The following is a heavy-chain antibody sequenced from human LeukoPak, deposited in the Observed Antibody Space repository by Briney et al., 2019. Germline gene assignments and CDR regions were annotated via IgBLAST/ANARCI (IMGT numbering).Heavy chain of an antibody. V-gene: IGHV1-8*01. Sequence: ASVKVSCKASGYTFTSYDINWVRQATGQGLEWMGWMNPNGGNTGYAQKFQGRVTMTRNTSISTAYMELSSLRSDDTAVYYCARYCSSTSCYFDPYAFDIWGQGTMVTVSS. CDR2: MNPNGGNT. CDR3: ARYCSSTSCYFDPYAFDI. J-gene: IGHJ3*02. D-gene: IGHD2-2*01. CDR1: GYTFTSYD.